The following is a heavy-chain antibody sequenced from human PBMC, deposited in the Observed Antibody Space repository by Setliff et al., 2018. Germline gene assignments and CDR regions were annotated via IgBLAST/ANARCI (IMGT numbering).Heavy chain of an antibody. D-gene: IGHD6-25*01. Sequence: PGGSLRLSCAASGLTLTPYTMTWVRQAPGKGPEWVSSISDTSAFIYYADSVKGRFTISRDNAKNSLYVQMNSLRADDTAVYYCARSPANGGHDAFDIWGQGTMVTVS. J-gene: IGHJ3*02. CDR2: ISDTSAFI. CDR3: ARSPANGGHDAFDI. CDR1: GLTLTPYT. V-gene: IGHV3-21*01.